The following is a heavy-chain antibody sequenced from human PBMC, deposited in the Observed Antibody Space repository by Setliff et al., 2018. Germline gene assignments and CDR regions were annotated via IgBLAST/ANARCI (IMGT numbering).Heavy chain of an antibody. CDR2: IKSKTDGGTT. V-gene: IGHV3-15*01. J-gene: IGHJ6*02. CDR1: GLSYTNDW. CDR3: ITLSTIPLGV. D-gene: IGHD2-2*01. Sequence: GGSLRLSCTASGLSYTNDWVSWVRQAPGKGLEWVGRIKSKTDGGTTDYAAPVKGRFTISRDDSKNTLYLQMNSLKTEDTAVYYCITLSTIPLGVWGQGTTVTVSS.